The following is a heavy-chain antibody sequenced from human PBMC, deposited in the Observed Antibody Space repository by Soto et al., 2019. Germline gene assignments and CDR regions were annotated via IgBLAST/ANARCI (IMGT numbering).Heavy chain of an antibody. V-gene: IGHV1-69*13. D-gene: IGHD3-9*01. Sequence: SVKVSCKTSGGTLSRYAISWVRQAPGQGLEWMGGIIPIVGPANYAQKFHGRVTITADESTSTVYMELSSLTSEDTAVYYCARDGIINIWPYYYGMDVWGQGTTVTVSS. CDR3: ARDGIINIWPYYYGMDV. J-gene: IGHJ6*02. CDR1: GGTLSRYA. CDR2: IIPIVGPA.